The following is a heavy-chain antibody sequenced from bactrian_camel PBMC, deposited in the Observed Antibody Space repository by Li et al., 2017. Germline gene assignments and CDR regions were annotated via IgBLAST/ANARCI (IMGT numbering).Heavy chain of an antibody. J-gene: IGHJ4*01. D-gene: IGHD2*01. V-gene: IGHV3-3*01. Sequence: HVQLVESGGGSVQAGESLTLSCDVNMDKSYYMGWLRQVPGKEREGVAAVSPGGVSSVYADSVKGRFTVSQDMAEDTVYLEMTNLKPDDTATYYCASGLIYPSTCRALEPKYRHWGQGTQVTVS. CDR2: VSPGGVSS. CDR3: ASGLIYPSTCRALEPKYRH. CDR1: NMDKSYY.